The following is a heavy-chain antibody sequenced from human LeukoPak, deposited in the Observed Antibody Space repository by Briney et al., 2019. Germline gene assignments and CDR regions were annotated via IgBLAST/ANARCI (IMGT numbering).Heavy chain of an antibody. D-gene: IGHD2-2*01. CDR3: ARDRVGVQVPAANTNWFDP. CDR2: ISYDGSNK. Sequence: GGSLRLSCAASGFTFSSYAMHWVRQAPGKGLEWVAVISYDGSNKYYADSVKGRFTISRDNSKNTLYLQMNSLRAEDTAVYYCARDRVGVQVPAANTNWFDPWGQGTLVTVSS. CDR1: GFTFSSYA. J-gene: IGHJ5*02. V-gene: IGHV3-30-3*01.